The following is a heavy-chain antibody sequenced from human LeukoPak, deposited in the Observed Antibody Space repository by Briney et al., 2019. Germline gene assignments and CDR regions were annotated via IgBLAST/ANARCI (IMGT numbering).Heavy chain of an antibody. CDR1: GGSISSGGYS. J-gene: IGHJ3*02. CDR3: ASHTPEDDAFDI. Sequence: SSETLSLTCTVSGGSISSGGYSWSWIRQPPGKGLEWIGEINHSGSTNYNPSLKSRVTISVDTSKNQFSLKLSSVTAADTAVYYCASHTPEDDAFDIWGQGTMVTVSS. V-gene: IGHV4-39*07. CDR2: INHSGST.